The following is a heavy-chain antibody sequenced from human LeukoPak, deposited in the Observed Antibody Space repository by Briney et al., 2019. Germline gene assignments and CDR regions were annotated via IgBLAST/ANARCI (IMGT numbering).Heavy chain of an antibody. D-gene: IGHD3-22*01. CDR2: IHLSGTPT. Sequence: PGGSLRLSCSAFGFTFGDYAFHWVRQAPGKGLEWVSYIHLSGTPTHYAEPVKGRFSISRDNVKNSLYLQMDNLRAEDTAVYYCARDRGYTRTNSGGYPVFDLWGQGTLVTVSS. J-gene: IGHJ4*02. CDR1: GFTFGDYA. V-gene: IGHV3-48*04. CDR3: ARDRGYTRTNSGGYPVFDL.